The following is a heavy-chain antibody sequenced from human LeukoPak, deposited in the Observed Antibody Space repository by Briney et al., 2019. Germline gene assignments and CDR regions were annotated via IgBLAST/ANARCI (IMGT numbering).Heavy chain of an antibody. J-gene: IGHJ4*02. CDR1: GFTFSSHG. D-gene: IGHD1-7*01. V-gene: IGHV3-23*01. CDR3: AKVLVGTTCFEY. CDR2: ISGSGGST. Sequence: GGTLRLSCAASGFTFSSHGMSWVRQAPGKGLEWVSAISGSGGSTYYADSVKGRFTMSRGNSKNTLYLQMNSLRAEDTAVYYCAKVLVGTTCFEYWGQGTLVTVSS.